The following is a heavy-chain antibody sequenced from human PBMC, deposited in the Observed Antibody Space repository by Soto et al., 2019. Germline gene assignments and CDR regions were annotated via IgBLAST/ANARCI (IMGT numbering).Heavy chain of an antibody. CDR1: GGSIRSGGYY. CDR3: ARDGYGDYTGWFDP. D-gene: IGHD4-17*01. CDR2: IYYSGST. Sequence: QVQLQESGPGLVKPSQTLSLTCTVSGGSIRSGGYYCSWISQHPGKGLEWIGYIYYSGSTYYNPSLKSRVTISVDTSKNQFYLKLSSVTAAATAVYYCARDGYGDYTGWFDPWGQGTLVTFSS. V-gene: IGHV4-31*03. J-gene: IGHJ5*02.